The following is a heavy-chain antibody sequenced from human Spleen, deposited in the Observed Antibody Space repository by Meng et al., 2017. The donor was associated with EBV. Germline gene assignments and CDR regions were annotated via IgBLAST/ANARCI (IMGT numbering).Heavy chain of an antibody. Sequence: QARLVQAGAEVKKPGSSVMVSCKTSGGPFTRDAISWVRQAPGQGLEWIGGLIPMLGAPNYAQKFQDRVTIIADKSTSTHYMELSSLRSDDTAVYYCASESGRGYTPDYWGRGTLVTVFS. CDR3: ASESGRGYTPDY. V-gene: IGHV1-69*06. J-gene: IGHJ4*02. CDR2: LIPMLGAP. CDR1: GGPFTRDA. D-gene: IGHD3-10*01.